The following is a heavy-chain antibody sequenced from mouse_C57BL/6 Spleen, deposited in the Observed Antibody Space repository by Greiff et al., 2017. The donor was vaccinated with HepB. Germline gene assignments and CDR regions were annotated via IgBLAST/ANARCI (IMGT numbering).Heavy chain of an antibody. V-gene: IGHV1-42*01. CDR3: ARGGIYYGNYAMDY. CDR2: INPSTGGT. D-gene: IGHD2-1*01. Sequence: EVQLQQSGPELVKPGASVKISCKASGYSFTGYYMNWVKQSPEKSLEWIGEINPSTGGTTYNQKFKAKATLTVDKSSSTAYMQLKSLTSEDSAVYYCARGGIYYGNYAMDYWGQGTSVTVSS. CDR1: GYSFTGYY. J-gene: IGHJ4*01.